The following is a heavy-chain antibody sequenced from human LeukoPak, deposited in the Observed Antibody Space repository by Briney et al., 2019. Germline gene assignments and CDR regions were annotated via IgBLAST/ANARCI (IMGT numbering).Heavy chain of an antibody. CDR1: GGSISSSSYY. D-gene: IGHD2-15*01. J-gene: IGHJ4*02. V-gene: IGHV4-39*07. CDR3: ARVVAAGIALIDY. Sequence: SETLSLTCTVSGGSISSSSYYWGWIRQPPGKGLEWIGSIYHSGSTYYNPSLKSRVTISVDTSKNQFSLKLSSVTAADTAVYYCARVVAAGIALIDYWGQGTLVTVSS. CDR2: IYHSGST.